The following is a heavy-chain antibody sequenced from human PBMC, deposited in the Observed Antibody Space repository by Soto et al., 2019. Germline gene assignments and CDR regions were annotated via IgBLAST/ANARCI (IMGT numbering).Heavy chain of an antibody. D-gene: IGHD2-15*01. CDR2: INAGNGNT. Sequence: APVKVSCKASGYTFISYAIHWVRQAPGQRLEWMGWINAGNGNTKYSQKFQGRVTITRDTSASTAYMELTSLRSEDTAVYYCARELQGLYYFDYWGQGTLVTVSS. CDR3: ARELQGLYYFDY. J-gene: IGHJ4*02. CDR1: GYTFISYA. V-gene: IGHV1-3*01.